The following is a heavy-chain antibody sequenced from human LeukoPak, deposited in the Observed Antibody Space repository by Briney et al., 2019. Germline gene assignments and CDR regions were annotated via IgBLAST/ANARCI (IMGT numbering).Heavy chain of an antibody. CDR1: GFTFSSYA. V-gene: IGHV3-23*01. Sequence: GGSLRLSCAASGFTFSSYAMSWARQAPGKGLEWVSSISGSGDTTYYADSVKGRFTISRDNSKNTLYLQMNSLRAEDTAVYYCAKDGDSSGYPDAFDIWGQGTMVTVSS. CDR2: ISGSGDTT. J-gene: IGHJ3*02. D-gene: IGHD3-22*01. CDR3: AKDGDSSGYPDAFDI.